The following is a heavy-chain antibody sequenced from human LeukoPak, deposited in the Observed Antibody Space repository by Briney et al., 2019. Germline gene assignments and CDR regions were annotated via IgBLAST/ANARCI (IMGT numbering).Heavy chain of an antibody. V-gene: IGHV3-23*01. CDR2: LSRGGSTT. D-gene: IGHD2-15*01. CDR1: GFAFNMFA. CDR3: ARQQRIRHCSEGVCTEGYFDY. J-gene: IGHJ4*02. Sequence: GGSLRLSCAGTGFAFNMFAIDWVRQAPGKGLEWVSGLSRGGSTTNYADSVKGRFTISRDNSQNSVFLQLNSLRPEDTAVYYCARQQRIRHCSEGVCTEGYFDYWGQGTLVTVSS.